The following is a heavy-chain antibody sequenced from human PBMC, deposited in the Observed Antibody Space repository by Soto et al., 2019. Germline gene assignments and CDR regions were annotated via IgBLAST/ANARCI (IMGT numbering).Heavy chain of an antibody. CDR1: GYSLSSFW. CDR2: IDPGDPYT. V-gene: IGHV5-10-1*01. Sequence: GESLKISCRVSGYSLSSFWINWVRHKPGKGLEWMGRIDPGDPYTRYSPSFQGHVTISADKSLSTVYLQWDSLQASDTAIYYCARRFYYDTSGYFLDYFDFWGQGSQVTVSS. J-gene: IGHJ4*02. CDR3: ARRFYYDTSGYFLDYFDF. D-gene: IGHD3-22*01.